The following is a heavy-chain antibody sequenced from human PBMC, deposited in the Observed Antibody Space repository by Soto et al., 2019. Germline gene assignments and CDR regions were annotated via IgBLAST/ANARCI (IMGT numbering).Heavy chain of an antibody. V-gene: IGHV1-2*02. CDR1: GYTFTGYY. J-gene: IGHJ5*02. Sequence: ASVKVSCKASGYTFTGYYMHWVRQAPGQGLEWMGWINPNSGGTNYAQKFQGRVTMTRDTSISTAYMELSRLRSADTAVYYCARDLWWQQLIYWFDPWGQGTLVTVSS. CDR3: ARDLWWQQLIYWFDP. D-gene: IGHD6-13*01. CDR2: INPNSGGT.